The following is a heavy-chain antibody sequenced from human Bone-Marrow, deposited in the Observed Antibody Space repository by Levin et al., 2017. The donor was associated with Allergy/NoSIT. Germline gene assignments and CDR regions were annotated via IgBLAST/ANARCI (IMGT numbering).Heavy chain of an antibody. D-gene: IGHD1-1*01. CDR2: INHSESI. CDR3: ARGQMSYSFDV. J-gene: IGHJ3*01. Sequence: SQTLSLTCEISGGPLSGYFWNWIRQPPGKGLEWIGEINHSESIYYNPSLKSRITMSMDRAKRQISLTLTSVTAADTAVYYCARGQMSYSFDVWGQGRMVIVSS. CDR1: GGPLSGYF. V-gene: IGHV4-34*01.